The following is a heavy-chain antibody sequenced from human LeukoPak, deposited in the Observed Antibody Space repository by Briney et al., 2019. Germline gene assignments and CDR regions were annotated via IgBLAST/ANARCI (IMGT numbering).Heavy chain of an antibody. CDR2: INHSGST. CDR3: ARASGSFDY. J-gene: IGHJ4*02. D-gene: IGHD1-26*01. CDR1: GGSFSGYY. V-gene: IGHV4-34*01. Sequence: SETLSLTCAVYGGSFSGYYWSWIRQPPGKGLEWIGEINHSGSTNYNPSLKSRVTISVDTSKNQFSLTLSSVTAADTPVYYCARASGSFDYWGQGTLVTVSS.